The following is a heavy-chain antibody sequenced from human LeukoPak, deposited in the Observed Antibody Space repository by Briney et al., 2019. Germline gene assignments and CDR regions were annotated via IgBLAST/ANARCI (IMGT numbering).Heavy chain of an antibody. CDR1: GFTFSSYN. D-gene: IGHD1-26*01. J-gene: IGHJ6*03. V-gene: IGHV3-21*01. CDR2: ISSSSSYI. Sequence: GGSLRLSCAASGFTFSSYNMNSVRQAPGKGLEWVSSISSSSSYIYYADSVKGRFTISRDNAKNSLYLQMNSLRAEDTAVYYCARVIVFRGYMDVWGKGTTVTVSS. CDR3: ARVIVFRGYMDV.